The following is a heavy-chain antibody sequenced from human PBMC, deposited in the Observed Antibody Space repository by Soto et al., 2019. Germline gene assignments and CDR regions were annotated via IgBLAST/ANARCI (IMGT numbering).Heavy chain of an antibody. CDR1: GGTFSIYG. CDR3: ATSVGIAPTGEDGMDV. J-gene: IGHJ6*02. V-gene: IGHV1-69*01. CDR2: IIPILTTP. D-gene: IGHD2-8*02. Sequence: QVQLVQSGAEVKKTGSSVKVSCKASGGTFSIYGFSWVRQAPGQGPEWIGGIIPILTTPNYAQKFQGRVTIVADESTTTVYRERSSLKFEDTAVYYCATSVGIAPTGEDGMDVWGQGTSVTVSS.